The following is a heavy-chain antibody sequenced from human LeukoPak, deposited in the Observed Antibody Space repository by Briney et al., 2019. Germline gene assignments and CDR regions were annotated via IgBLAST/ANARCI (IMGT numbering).Heavy chain of an antibody. CDR3: ATSLYVPDQRDY. Sequence: KSGGSLRLSCEASGFIFSTYSMTWVRQAPWKGLQWVSSVSSSGSYIYYADSVKGRFTISRDNAKNSLYLQMNSLRVEDTAVYYCATSLYVPDQRDYWGQGTLVTVSS. V-gene: IGHV3-21*01. D-gene: IGHD2-2*02. CDR2: VSSSGSYI. J-gene: IGHJ4*02. CDR1: GFIFSTYS.